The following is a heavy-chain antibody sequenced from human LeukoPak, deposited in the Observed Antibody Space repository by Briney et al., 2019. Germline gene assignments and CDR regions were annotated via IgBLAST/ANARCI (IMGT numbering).Heavy chain of an antibody. CDR2: ISGSGGIT. V-gene: IGHV3-23*01. Sequence: PGGSLRLSCAVSGYTFSSYALSWVRQAPGKGLEWVSIISGSGGITYYANSVKGRFTISRDRSKNTMYMQMNSLRAEDTAVYYCAGVMIRGAWNYWGQGTLVTVSS. D-gene: IGHD3-10*01. J-gene: IGHJ4*02. CDR1: GYTFSSYA. CDR3: AGVMIRGAWNY.